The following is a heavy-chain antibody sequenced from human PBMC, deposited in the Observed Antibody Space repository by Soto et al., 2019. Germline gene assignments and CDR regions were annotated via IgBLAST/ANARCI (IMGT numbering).Heavy chain of an antibody. J-gene: IGHJ5*02. CDR3: VRESLDSNPEGTAWFDP. D-gene: IGHD3-22*01. CDR1: GFTFSSYW. V-gene: IGHV3-7*01. Sequence: EVQLGESGGGLVQPGGSLRLSCAASGFTFSSYWMSWVRQAPGKGLEWVANINQDGSEKYSVDSVKGRFTISRDNAKNSLYLQMNSLRVEDTAVYYCVRESLDSNPEGTAWFDPWGQGTVVTVSS. CDR2: INQDGSEK.